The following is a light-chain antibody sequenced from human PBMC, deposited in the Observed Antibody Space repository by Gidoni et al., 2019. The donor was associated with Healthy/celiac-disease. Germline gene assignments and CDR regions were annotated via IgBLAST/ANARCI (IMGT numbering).Light chain of an antibody. Sequence: DIQMTQSPSSLSASVGDSVTITCQASHDISNYLNWYQQKPGKAPKLLIYDASNLETGVPSRFSGSGSGTDFTFTISSLQPEDIATYYCQQYDNLPLTFGGGTKVEIK. J-gene: IGKJ4*01. CDR2: DAS. CDR3: QQYDNLPLT. V-gene: IGKV1-33*01. CDR1: HDISNY.